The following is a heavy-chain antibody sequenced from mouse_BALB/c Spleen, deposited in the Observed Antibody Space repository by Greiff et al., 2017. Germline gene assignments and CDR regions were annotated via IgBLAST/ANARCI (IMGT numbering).Heavy chain of an antibody. D-gene: IGHD2-1*01. Sequence: EVMLVESGGGLVKPGGSLKLSCAASGFTFSSYAMSWVRQTPEKRLEWVASISSGGSTYYPDSVKGRFTISRDNARNILYLQMSSLRSEDTAMYYGAVYYGTRYWYFDVWGAGTTVTVSS. CDR3: AVYYGTRYWYFDV. V-gene: IGHV5-6-5*01. CDR2: ISSGGST. CDR1: GFTFSSYA. J-gene: IGHJ1*01.